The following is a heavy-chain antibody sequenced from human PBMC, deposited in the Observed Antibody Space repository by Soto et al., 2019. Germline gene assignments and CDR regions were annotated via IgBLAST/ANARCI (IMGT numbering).Heavy chain of an antibody. J-gene: IGHJ4*02. CDR1: GYSFASHW. CDR2: IYPGDSDT. V-gene: IGHV5-51*01. D-gene: IGHD1-26*01. CDR3: ARYSGSYWHYLDF. Sequence: DSLTISVKGSGYSFASHWVALVRQMPEKGLEWIGTIYPGDSDTKYSSAFRGHVTISADTSVSTAYLQWRSLEATDSAIYYCARYSGSYWHYLDFWGQGTLVTVSS.